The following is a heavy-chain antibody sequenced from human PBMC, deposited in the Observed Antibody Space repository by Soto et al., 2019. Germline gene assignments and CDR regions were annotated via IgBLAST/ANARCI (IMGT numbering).Heavy chain of an antibody. D-gene: IGHD3-3*01. Sequence: QVQLQESGPGLVKPSETLSLTCTVSGGSISSYYWSWIRQPPGQGLEWIGYIYYSGSTNYNPSLKSRVTISAGTSKNQFSLELGSVTAADTGVYYCARGGGKAPMFGVVTPWGQGTLVTVSS. V-gene: IGHV4-59*01. CDR3: ARGGGKAPMFGVVTP. CDR2: IYYSGST. J-gene: IGHJ5*02. CDR1: GGSISSYY.